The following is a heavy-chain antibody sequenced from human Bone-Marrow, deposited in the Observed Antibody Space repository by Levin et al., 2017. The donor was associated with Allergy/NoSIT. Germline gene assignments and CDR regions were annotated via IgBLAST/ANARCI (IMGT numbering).Heavy chain of an antibody. CDR1: GFTFRSYW. CDR3: ARDLGGVAAA. D-gene: IGHD2-2*01. CDR2: IDNDGSTT. Sequence: GESLKISCAASGFTFRSYWMHWVRQAPGKGLVWVSRIDNDGSTTNYAESVKGRFTISRDNAKSTLYLQMNSLRAEDTAVYYCARDLGGVAAALGQGTGVTVSS. V-gene: IGHV3-74*01. J-gene: IGHJ5*02.